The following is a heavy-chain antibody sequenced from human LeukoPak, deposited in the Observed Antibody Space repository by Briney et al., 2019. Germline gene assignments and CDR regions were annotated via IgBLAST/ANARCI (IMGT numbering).Heavy chain of an antibody. CDR1: GGTFSSYG. CDR3: ARDTLSSSWYEPYGMDV. CDR2: ISAYNGNT. J-gene: IGHJ6*02. D-gene: IGHD6-13*01. Sequence: ASVKVSCKASGGTFSSYGISWVRQAPGQGLEWMGWISAYNGNTNYAQKLQGRVTMTTDTSTSTAYMELRSLRSDDTAVYYCARDTLSSSWYEPYGMDVWGQGTTVTVSS. V-gene: IGHV1-18*01.